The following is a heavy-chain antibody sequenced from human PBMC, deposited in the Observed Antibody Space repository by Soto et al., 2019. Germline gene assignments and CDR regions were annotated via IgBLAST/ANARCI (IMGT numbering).Heavy chain of an antibody. J-gene: IGHJ5*02. D-gene: IGHD6-13*01. CDR3: ARDRHSSSWSPGWFDP. Sequence: QVPLVQSGAEVKKPGASVKVSCKASGYTFTSYGISWVRQAPGQGLEWMGWISAYNGNTNYAQKLQGRVTMTTDTSTSTAYRELRSLRSDDTAVYYCARDRHSSSWSPGWFDPWGQGTLVTVSS. CDR1: GYTFTSYG. CDR2: ISAYNGNT. V-gene: IGHV1-18*04.